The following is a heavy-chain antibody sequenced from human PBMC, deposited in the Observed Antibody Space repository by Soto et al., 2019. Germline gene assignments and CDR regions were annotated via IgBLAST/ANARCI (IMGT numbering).Heavy chain of an antibody. V-gene: IGHV1-69*13. CDR2: IIPIFGTA. CDR1: GGTFSSNA. D-gene: IGHD1-26*01. Sequence: ASVKVSCKACGGTFSSNAISWVRQAPGQGLEWMGGIIPIFGTANYAQKFQGRVTITADESTSTAYMELSSLRSEDTAVYYCARVPGVGSGSYYDYFDYWGQGTLVTVSS. CDR3: ARVPGVGSGSYYDYFDY. J-gene: IGHJ4*02.